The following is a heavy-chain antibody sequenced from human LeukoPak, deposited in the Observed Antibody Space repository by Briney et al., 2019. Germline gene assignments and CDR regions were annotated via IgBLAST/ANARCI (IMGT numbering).Heavy chain of an antibody. CDR2: IYHSGIT. V-gene: IGHV4-38-2*02. D-gene: IGHD3-22*01. Sequence: SETLSLTCTVSGYSIRSGFYWGWIRQSPGKGLEWIGNIYHSGITYYTPSLKSRVTISVDTSKNQFSLKLSSVTAEDTAVYYCARVGTYYYDSSGSSWGQGTLVTVSS. CDR1: GYSIRSGFY. CDR3: ARVGTYYYDSSGSS. J-gene: IGHJ4*02.